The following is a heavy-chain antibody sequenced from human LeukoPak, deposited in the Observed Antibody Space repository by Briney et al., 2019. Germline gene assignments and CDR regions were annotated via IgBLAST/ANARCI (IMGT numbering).Heavy chain of an antibody. CDR1: GGTFSSYA. CDR3: ASGTSYSSGWQY. CDR2: ISTYNGNT. D-gene: IGHD6-19*01. J-gene: IGHJ4*02. V-gene: IGHV1-18*01. Sequence: VASVKVSCKASGGTFSSYAISWVRQAPGQGLEWMGWISTYNGNTNYAQRLQGRVTMTTDTSTSTAYMELRSLRSDDTAVYFCASGTSYSSGWQYWGQGTLVTVSS.